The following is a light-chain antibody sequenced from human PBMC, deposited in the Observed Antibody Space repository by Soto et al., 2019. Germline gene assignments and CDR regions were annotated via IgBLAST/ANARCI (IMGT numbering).Light chain of an antibody. CDR3: HQCGSSART. Sequence: EIVLTQSPGTLSLSPGERATLSCRASQSVISSYLAWYQQKPGQAPRLLIYAASRRANGIPDRFSGSGSGTDFTLTISRLEPEDFAVYYCHQCGSSARTFGQGTKLEIK. CDR2: AAS. J-gene: IGKJ2*01. CDR1: QSVISSY. V-gene: IGKV3-20*01.